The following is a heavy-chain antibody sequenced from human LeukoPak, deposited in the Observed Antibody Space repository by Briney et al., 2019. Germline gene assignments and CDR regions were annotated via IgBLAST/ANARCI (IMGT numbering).Heavy chain of an antibody. J-gene: IGHJ5*02. CDR1: GGSFCGYY. Sequence: SETLSLTCAVYGGSFCGYYWSWIRQPPGKGLEWIGEINHSGSTNYNPSLKSRVTISVDTSKNQFSLKLSSVTAADTAVYYCARGAYGSGSYRPLRWFDPWGQGTLATVSS. CDR3: ARGAYGSGSYRPLRWFDP. CDR2: INHSGST. V-gene: IGHV4-34*01. D-gene: IGHD3-10*01.